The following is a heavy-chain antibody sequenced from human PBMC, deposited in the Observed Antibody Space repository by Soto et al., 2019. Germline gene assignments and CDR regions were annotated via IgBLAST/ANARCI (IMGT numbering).Heavy chain of an antibody. Sequence: ASVKVSCKASGYTFTSYGISWVRQAPGQGLEWMGWISAYNGNTNYAQKLQGRVTMTTDTSTSTAYMELRSLRSDDTAVYYCATRRPITLIAVVTPIDIWGQGTMVTVSS. J-gene: IGHJ3*02. CDR3: ATRRPITLIAVVTPIDI. D-gene: IGHD3-22*01. V-gene: IGHV1-18*04. CDR2: ISAYNGNT. CDR1: GYTFTSYG.